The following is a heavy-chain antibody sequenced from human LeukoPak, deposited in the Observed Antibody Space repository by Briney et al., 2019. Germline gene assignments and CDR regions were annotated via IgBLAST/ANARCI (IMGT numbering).Heavy chain of an antibody. CDR1: GFTFSSHA. J-gene: IGHJ4*02. CDR2: ISWDGNVK. V-gene: IGHV3-30*04. CDR3: ARDLSMSYSVDY. D-gene: IGHD2-21*01. Sequence: GGSLRLSCAASGFTFSSHAMHWVRQAPGKGLEWLAFISWDGNVKYCADSVEGRFTISRDSPKNTLFLQVNSLRAEDTAVYYCARDLSMSYSVDYWGQGTLVTVSS.